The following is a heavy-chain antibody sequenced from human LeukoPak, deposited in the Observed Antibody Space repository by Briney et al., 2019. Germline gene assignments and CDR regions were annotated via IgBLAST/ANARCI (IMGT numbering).Heavy chain of an antibody. CDR3: ARDPLRGYSGPEDY. CDR1: GFTFSTST. V-gene: IGHV3-21*01. Sequence: GGSLRLSCAASGFTFSTSTMNWVRQAPGKGLEWVSSISSSSSYIYYADSAKGRFTISRDNAKNSLYLQMNSLRAEDTAVYYCARDPLRGYSGPEDYWGQGTLVTVSS. CDR2: ISSSSSYI. J-gene: IGHJ4*02. D-gene: IGHD5-12*01.